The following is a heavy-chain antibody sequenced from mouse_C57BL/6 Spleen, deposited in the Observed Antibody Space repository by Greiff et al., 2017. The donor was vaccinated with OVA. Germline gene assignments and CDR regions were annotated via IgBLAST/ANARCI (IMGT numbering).Heavy chain of an antibody. J-gene: IGHJ4*01. CDR3: AKNYHGSSYDAMDY. CDR1: GFSLTSYG. D-gene: IGHD1-1*01. CDR2: IWRGGST. V-gene: IGHV2-5*01. Sequence: VHLVESGPGLVQPSQSLSITCTVSGFSLTSYGVHWVRQSPGKGLEWLGVIWRGGSTDYNAAFMSRLSITKDNSKSQVFFKMNSLQADDTAIYYCAKNYHGSSYDAMDYWGQGTSVTVSS.